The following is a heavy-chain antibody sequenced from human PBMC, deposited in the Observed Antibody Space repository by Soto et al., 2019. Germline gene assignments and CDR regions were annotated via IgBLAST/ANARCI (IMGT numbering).Heavy chain of an antibody. CDR3: ARGGGVSHTPSLITPYYYYYYMDV. CDR1: GYTFTSYG. V-gene: IGHV1-18*01. D-gene: IGHD2-8*02. Sequence: ASVKVSCKASGYTFTSYGISWVRQAPGQGLEWMGWISAYNGNTNYAQKLQGRVTMTTDTSTSTAYMELRSLRSDDTAVYYCARGGGVSHTPSLITPYYYYYYMDVWGKGTTVTVSS. J-gene: IGHJ6*03. CDR2: ISAYNGNT.